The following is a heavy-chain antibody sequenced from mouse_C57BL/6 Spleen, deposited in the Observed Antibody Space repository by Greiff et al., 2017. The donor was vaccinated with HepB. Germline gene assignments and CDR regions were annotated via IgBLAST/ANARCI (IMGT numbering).Heavy chain of an antibody. V-gene: IGHV1-69*01. J-gene: IGHJ4*01. CDR1: GYTFTSYW. CDR3: ASSGPYAMDY. CDR2: IDPSDSYT. D-gene: IGHD3-1*01. Sequence: QVQLQQPGAELVMPGASVKLSCKASGYTFTSYWMHWVKQRPGQGLEWIGEIDPSDSYTNYNQKFKGKSTLTVDKSSSTAYMQLSSLTSEDSAVYYCASSGPYAMDYWGQGTSVTVSS.